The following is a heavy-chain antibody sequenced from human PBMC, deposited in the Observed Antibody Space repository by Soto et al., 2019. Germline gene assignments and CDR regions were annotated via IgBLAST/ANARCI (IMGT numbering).Heavy chain of an antibody. D-gene: IGHD2-21*02. CDR2: IIPIFGTA. V-gene: IGHV1-69*01. Sequence: QVQLVQSGAEVKKPGSSVKVSCKASGGTFSSYAISWVRQAPGQGLEWMGGIIPIFGTANYAQKFQGRVTITADESTSTAYMELSSLSSEDPAVYYCARDVATYCGGDCYSRPHNWFDPWGQGTLVTVSS. CDR1: GGTFSSYA. CDR3: ARDVATYCGGDCYSRPHNWFDP. J-gene: IGHJ5*02.